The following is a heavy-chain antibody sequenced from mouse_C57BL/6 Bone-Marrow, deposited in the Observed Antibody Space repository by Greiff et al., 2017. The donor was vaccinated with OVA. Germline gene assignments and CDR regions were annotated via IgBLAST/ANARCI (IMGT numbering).Heavy chain of an antibody. D-gene: IGHD1-2*01. Sequence: VQLQQSGPELVKPGASVKISCKASGYSFTGYYMNWVKQSPEKSLEWIGEINPSTGGTTYNQKFKAKATLTVDKSSSTAYMQLKSLTSEDSAVYYCARRYYGPFAYWGQGTLVTVSA. CDR3: ARRYYGPFAY. V-gene: IGHV1-42*01. CDR2: INPSTGGT. J-gene: IGHJ3*01. CDR1: GYSFTGYY.